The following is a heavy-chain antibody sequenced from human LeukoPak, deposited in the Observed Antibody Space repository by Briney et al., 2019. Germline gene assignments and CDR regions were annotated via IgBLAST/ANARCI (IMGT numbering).Heavy chain of an antibody. CDR1: GYGFTSYG. J-gene: IGHJ4*02. CDR3: ARHSGSYAFDY. Sequence: GASVKVSCKTSGYGFTSYGISWVRQAPGQGLEWMGWVSTYNDKKDYAQKFQGRVIMTTDTSTTTAHMELGSLRSDDTAVYYCARHSGSYAFDYWGQGTLVTVSS. D-gene: IGHD1-26*01. CDR2: VSTYNDKK. V-gene: IGHV1-18*01.